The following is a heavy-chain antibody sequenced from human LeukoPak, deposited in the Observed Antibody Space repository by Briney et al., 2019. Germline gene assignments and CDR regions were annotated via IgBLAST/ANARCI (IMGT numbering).Heavy chain of an antibody. CDR3: AAFWSGYSRVYYFDY. Sequence: PSQTLSLTCTVSGGSISSGGYYWSWIRQHPGKGLEWIGYIYYSGSTYYNPSLKSRVTISVDTSKNQFSLKLSSVTAAGTAVYYCAAFWSGYSRVYYFDYWGQGTLVTVSS. CDR1: GGSISSGGYY. J-gene: IGHJ4*02. CDR2: IYYSGST. V-gene: IGHV4-31*03. D-gene: IGHD3-3*01.